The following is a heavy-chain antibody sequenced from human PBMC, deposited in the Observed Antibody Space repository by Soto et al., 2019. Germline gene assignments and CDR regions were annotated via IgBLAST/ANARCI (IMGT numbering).Heavy chain of an antibody. CDR3: AREPRDCGGDCYDDAFDI. Sequence: EVQLVESGGGLVQPGGSLRLSCAASGFTFSSYEMNWVRQAPGKGLEWVSYISSSGSTIYYADSVKGRFTISRDNAKNSLYLQMNSLRAEDTAVYYCAREPRDCGGDCYDDAFDIWGQGTMVTVSS. J-gene: IGHJ3*02. V-gene: IGHV3-48*03. CDR2: ISSSGSTI. CDR1: GFTFSSYE. D-gene: IGHD2-21*02.